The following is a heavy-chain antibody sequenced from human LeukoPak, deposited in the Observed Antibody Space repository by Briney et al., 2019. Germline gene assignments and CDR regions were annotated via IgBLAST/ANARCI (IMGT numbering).Heavy chain of an antibody. CDR3: ARFDVESAHDY. CDR1: GYTFTGYY. Sequence: GASVKVSCKASGYTFTGYYMHWVRQAPGQGREWMGWINPNSGGTNHAQKFQGRVTMTRDTSISTAYMELSRLRSDDTAVYYCARFDVESAHDYWGQGTLVTVSS. CDR2: INPNSGGT. D-gene: IGHD3-16*01. J-gene: IGHJ4*02. V-gene: IGHV1-2*02.